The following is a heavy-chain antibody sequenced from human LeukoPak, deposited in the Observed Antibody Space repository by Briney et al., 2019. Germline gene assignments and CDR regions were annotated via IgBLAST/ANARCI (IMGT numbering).Heavy chain of an antibody. CDR1: GGSISSYY. V-gene: IGHV4-59*12. D-gene: IGHD3-10*01. CDR2: IYYSGST. Sequence: PSETLSLTCTVSGGSISSYYWSWIRQPPGKGLEWIGYIYYSGSTNYNPSLKSPVTISVDTSKKQFSLKPSSVSAADTAVYYCASRGGYYGSGSYYPIYYYYYYYMDVWGKGTTVTISS. CDR3: ASRGGYYGSGSYYPIYYYYYYYMDV. J-gene: IGHJ6*03.